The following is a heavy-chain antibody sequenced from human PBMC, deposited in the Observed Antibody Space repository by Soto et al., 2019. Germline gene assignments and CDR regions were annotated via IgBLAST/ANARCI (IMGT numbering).Heavy chain of an antibody. CDR2: INHSGST. J-gene: IGHJ4*02. V-gene: IGHV4-34*01. CDR1: GGSFSGYY. Sequence: SETLSLTCAVYGGSFSGYYWSWIRQPPGKGLEWIGEINHSGSTNYNPSLKSRVTISVDTSKNQFSLKLSSVTAADTAVYYCARWYYDYVWGSYRQGKFDYWGQGTLVTVSS. CDR3: ARWYYDYVWGSYRQGKFDY. D-gene: IGHD3-16*02.